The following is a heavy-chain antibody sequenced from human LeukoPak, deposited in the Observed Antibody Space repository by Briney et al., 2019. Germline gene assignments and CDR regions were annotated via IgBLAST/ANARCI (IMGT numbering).Heavy chain of an antibody. V-gene: IGHV3-7*03. CDR1: GFTFTNYW. Sequence: GGSLRLFCVASGFTFTNYWMTWVREAPGKGLEWVANIKQDQSEKWYVASVKGRFTVSRDNAKNSMYLQMNSLRAEDTAIYYCARSVEEGYCSETSCYAGYWGRGTLVTVSS. CDR2: IKQDQSEK. CDR3: ARSVEEGYCSETSCYAGY. J-gene: IGHJ4*02. D-gene: IGHD2-2*01.